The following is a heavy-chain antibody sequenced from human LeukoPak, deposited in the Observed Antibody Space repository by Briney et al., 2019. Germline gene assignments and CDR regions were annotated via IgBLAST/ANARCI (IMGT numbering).Heavy chain of an antibody. D-gene: IGHD2-2*01. J-gene: IGHJ4*02. CDR3: ARGDCSSTSCYED. V-gene: IGHV4-59*01. Sequence: SETLSLTCTVSGDSLISNYWSWIRQPPGKGLEWIGYIYHSGNTNYNPSLKSRVTMSVDTSQNQLSLKLSSVTAADTAMYYCARGDCSSTSCYEDWGQGTLVTVSS. CDR1: GDSLISNY. CDR2: IYHSGNT.